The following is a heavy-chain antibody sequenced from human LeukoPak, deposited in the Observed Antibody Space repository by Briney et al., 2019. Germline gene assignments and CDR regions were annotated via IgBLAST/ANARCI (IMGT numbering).Heavy chain of an antibody. Sequence: SGPTLVNPTQTLTLTCTFSGISLSTTGVGVGWIRQPPGKALEWLALIYWNDDKRYSPSLKSRLTITKGTSKNQVVLTMTNMDPVDTATYYCAHRETAVAGTWAFDIWGQGTMVTVSS. CDR1: GISLSTTGVG. V-gene: IGHV2-5*01. CDR2: IYWNDDK. CDR3: AHRETAVAGTWAFDI. J-gene: IGHJ3*02. D-gene: IGHD6-19*01.